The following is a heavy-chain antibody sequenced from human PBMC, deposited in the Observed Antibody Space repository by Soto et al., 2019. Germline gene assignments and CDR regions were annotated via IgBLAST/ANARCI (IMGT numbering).Heavy chain of an antibody. CDR2: ISADDGST. CDR3: SKAGYSFLLAS. CDR1: GFSFSSYV. D-gene: IGHD5-18*01. J-gene: IGHJ5*02. Sequence: EVQLLESGGGLVQSGGSLRLSCTASGFSFSSYVMSWVRQAPGKGLEWVSEISADDGSTYYADSVKGRFTISRDNSKNTVDLQINSLRAADTAVYYWSKAGYSFLLASWGQGTLVTVSS. V-gene: IGHV3-23*01.